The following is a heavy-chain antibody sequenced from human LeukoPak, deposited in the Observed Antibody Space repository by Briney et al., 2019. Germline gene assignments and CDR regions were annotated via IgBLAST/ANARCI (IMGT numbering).Heavy chain of an antibody. Sequence: GGSLRLSCAASGFTFSDYSMNWVRQAPGKGLEWVSYISSSSSAIYYADSVKGRFTISRDNAKSSLYLQMNSLRAEDTAIYYCAREQGAMVRGAAFDYWGQGTLVTVSS. D-gene: IGHD3-10*01. V-gene: IGHV3-48*01. CDR2: ISSSSSAI. CDR1: GFTFSDYS. J-gene: IGHJ4*02. CDR3: AREQGAMVRGAAFDY.